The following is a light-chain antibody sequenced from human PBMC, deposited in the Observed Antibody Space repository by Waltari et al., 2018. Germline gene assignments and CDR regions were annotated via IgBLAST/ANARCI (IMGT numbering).Light chain of an antibody. J-gene: IGKJ1*01. CDR2: WAS. CDR3: QQYYSSPWA. CDR1: PHVLYSSNNRNY. Sequence: DTEFNQSPDSLAATLGDRATNNFKPSPHVLYSSNNRNYLAWYQQRPGQPPKLLMYWASTRETEIPDRFSGSGSGTDFTVTVSSLQAEDVAVYDCQQYYSSPWAFGQGTKVEI. V-gene: IGKV4-1*01.